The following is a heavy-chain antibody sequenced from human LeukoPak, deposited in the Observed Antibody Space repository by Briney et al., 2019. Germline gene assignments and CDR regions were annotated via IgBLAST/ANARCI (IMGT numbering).Heavy chain of an antibody. V-gene: IGHV3-30*02. D-gene: IGHD6-13*01. Sequence: PGGSLRLSCAASGFTFSSYWMTWVRQAPGKGLEWVAFIRYDGSNKYYADSVKGRFTISRDNSKNTLYLQMNSLRAEDTAVYYCAKDGAPKQQLVRVNYYHYYMDVWGKGTTVTISS. CDR3: AKDGAPKQQLVRVNYYHYYMDV. CDR1: GFTFSSYW. CDR2: IRYDGSNK. J-gene: IGHJ6*03.